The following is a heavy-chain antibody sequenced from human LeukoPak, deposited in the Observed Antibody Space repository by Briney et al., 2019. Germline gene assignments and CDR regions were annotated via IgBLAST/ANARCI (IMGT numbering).Heavy chain of an antibody. J-gene: IGHJ3*02. CDR2: INPSGGST. CDR3: ARDRRDYYGSGDAFDI. D-gene: IGHD3-10*01. V-gene: IGHV1-46*01. CDR1: GYTFTSSY. Sequence: GASLRASSKASGYTFTSSYMHSVRQAPGQGLEWMGIINPSGGSTSYAPKFQGRVTMTRDTSTSTVYMELSSLRSEDTAVYYCARDRRDYYGSGDAFDIWGQGTMVTVSS.